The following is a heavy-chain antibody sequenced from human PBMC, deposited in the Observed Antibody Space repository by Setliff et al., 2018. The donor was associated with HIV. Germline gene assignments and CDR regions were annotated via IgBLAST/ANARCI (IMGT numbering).Heavy chain of an antibody. Sequence: SETLSLTCTVSDGSISSYYWSWIRQPPGKGLEWIGYFYYSGSTNYNPSLKSRVTISVDTSKNQFSLKLSSVTAADTAVYYCARNPCSGGSCPDAFDIWGQGTMVTVSS. V-gene: IGHV4-59*01. CDR3: ARNPCSGGSCPDAFDI. CDR1: DGSISSYY. J-gene: IGHJ3*02. CDR2: FYYSGST. D-gene: IGHD2-15*01.